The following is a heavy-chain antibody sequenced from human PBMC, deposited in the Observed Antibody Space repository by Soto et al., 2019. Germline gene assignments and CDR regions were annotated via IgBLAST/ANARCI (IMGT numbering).Heavy chain of an antibody. CDR3: AKALRGYDILTGYYYSY. CDR1: GFTFSSYA. Sequence: GVSLRLSCAASGFTFSSYAMSCVRQAPAKRLERVSPISGSGSSTYYAYSVNGRFTISRDHSKNTLYLQMNSLRAEDTAVYYCAKALRGYDILTGYYYSYWGQGTLVTVSS. CDR2: ISGSGSST. D-gene: IGHD3-9*01. J-gene: IGHJ4*02. V-gene: IGHV3-23*01.